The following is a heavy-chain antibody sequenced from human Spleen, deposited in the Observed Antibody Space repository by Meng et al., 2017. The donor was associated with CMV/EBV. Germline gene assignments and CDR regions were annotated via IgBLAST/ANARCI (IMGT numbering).Heavy chain of an antibody. Sequence: ASVKVSCKAFGYTFTGYYMHWVRQAPGQGLEWMGWMNPHSGGASYAQKFQARVTMTRDTSFSTAYLDLPSLRFDDTAVYYCARGPDFWRGRFDLWGQGALVTVSS. CDR3: ARGPDFWRGRFDL. D-gene: IGHD3-3*01. CDR2: MNPHSGGA. CDR1: GYTFTGYY. J-gene: IGHJ4*02. V-gene: IGHV1-2*02.